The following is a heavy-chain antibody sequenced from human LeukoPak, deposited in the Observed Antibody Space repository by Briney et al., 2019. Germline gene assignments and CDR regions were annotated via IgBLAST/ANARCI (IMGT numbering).Heavy chain of an antibody. CDR3: ARGVYYYDGGY. Sequence: AGGSLRLSCAVSGFTFSSYWMSWVRQAPGKGLEWVANIKQDGSEKYLVDSVKGRFTISRDNAKNSLYLQMESLRAEDTAVYYCARGVYYYDGGYWGQGTLVTVSS. D-gene: IGHD3-22*01. V-gene: IGHV3-7*04. J-gene: IGHJ4*02. CDR1: GFTFSSYW. CDR2: IKQDGSEK.